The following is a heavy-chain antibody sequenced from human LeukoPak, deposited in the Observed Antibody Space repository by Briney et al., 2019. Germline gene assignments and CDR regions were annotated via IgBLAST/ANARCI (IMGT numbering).Heavy chain of an antibody. CDR1: GFTFSGYP. D-gene: IGHD5-18*01. CDR2: ISYDGSNK. J-gene: IGHJ4*02. V-gene: IGHV3-30-3*01. Sequence: PGGSLRLSCAASGFTFSGYPIHWVRQAPGKGLEWVAVISYDGSNKYYADSVKGRFTISRDNSKNTLYLQMNNLRAEDTAVYYCAGRVTGYSSGYVYWGQGTLVTVSS. CDR3: AGRVTGYSSGYVY.